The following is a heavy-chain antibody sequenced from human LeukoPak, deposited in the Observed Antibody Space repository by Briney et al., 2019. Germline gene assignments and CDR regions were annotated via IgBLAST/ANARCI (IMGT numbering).Heavy chain of an antibody. CDR1: GYTFTSYG. Sequence: GASVKVSCKASGYTFTSYGISWVRQAPGQGREWMGWISAYNGNTNYAQKLQGRVTMTTDTSTSTAYMELRSLRSDDTAVYYCARDNSVEDTAWWFDPWGQGTLVTVSS. J-gene: IGHJ5*02. D-gene: IGHD4-23*01. CDR2: ISAYNGNT. CDR3: ARDNSVEDTAWWFDP. V-gene: IGHV1-18*01.